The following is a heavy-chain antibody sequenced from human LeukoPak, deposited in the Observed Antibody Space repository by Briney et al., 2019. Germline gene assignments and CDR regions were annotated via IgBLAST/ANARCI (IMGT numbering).Heavy chain of an antibody. CDR3: ARENSGSYSEFDY. V-gene: IGHV4-4*07. CDR2: IHTSGST. CDR1: GGSISSYY. D-gene: IGHD1-26*01. J-gene: IGHJ4*02. Sequence: SETLSLTCTVSGGSISSYYWSWIRQPAGKGLEWIGRIHTSGSTNHNASLKSRVSMSVDTSKNQFSLKLSSVTAADTAVFYCARENSGSYSEFDYWGQGTLVTVSS.